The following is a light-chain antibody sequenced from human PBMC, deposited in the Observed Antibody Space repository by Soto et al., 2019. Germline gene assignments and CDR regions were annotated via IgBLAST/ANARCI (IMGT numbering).Light chain of an antibody. J-gene: IGLJ3*02. CDR3: SSYAGSNDRWV. V-gene: IGLV2-8*01. CDR2: EVS. Sequence: QSALTQPPSASGSPGQSVTISCTGTSSDIGAYNYVSWYQQHPGKAPKLMIHEVSKRPSGVPDRFSGSKSGNTASLTVSGLQDEDEDDYYCSSYAGSNDRWVFGGGTKVTVL. CDR1: SSDIGAYNY.